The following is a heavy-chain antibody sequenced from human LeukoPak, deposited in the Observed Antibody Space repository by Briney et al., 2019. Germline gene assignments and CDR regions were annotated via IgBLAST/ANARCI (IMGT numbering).Heavy chain of an antibody. J-gene: IGHJ4*02. V-gene: IGHV3-7*01. CDR3: ARDRYDILTGYLVFDY. Sequence: GGSLRLSCAASGFTFSSYGMHWVRQAPGKGLEWVANIKQDGSEKYYVDSVKGRFTISRDNAKNSLYLQMNSLRAEDTAVYYCARDRYDILTGYLVFDYWGQGTLVTVSS. D-gene: IGHD3-9*01. CDR1: GFTFSSYG. CDR2: IKQDGSEK.